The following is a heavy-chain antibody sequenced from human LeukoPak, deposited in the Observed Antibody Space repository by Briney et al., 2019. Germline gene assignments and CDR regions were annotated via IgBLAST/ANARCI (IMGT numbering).Heavy chain of an antibody. CDR2: INHSGST. CDR1: GGSFSGYY. Sequence: SETLSLTCAVYGGSFSGYYWSWIRQPPGKGLEWIGEINHSGSTNYNPSLKSRVTISVDTSKNQFSLKLSSVTAAETTVYYCARGYYDIWSGYTGYYYIYVRGKGTTVTLSS. D-gene: IGHD3-3*01. J-gene: IGHJ6*03. V-gene: IGHV4-34*01. CDR3: ARGYYDIWSGYTGYYYIYV.